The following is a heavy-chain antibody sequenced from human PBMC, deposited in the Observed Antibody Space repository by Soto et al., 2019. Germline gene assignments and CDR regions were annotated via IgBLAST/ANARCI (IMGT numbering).Heavy chain of an antibody. V-gene: IGHV1-2*02. CDR1: GYTFTGYY. CDR2: INPNSGGT. D-gene: IGHD3-22*01. CDR3: ARSPGSGYYNTLFDY. Sequence: ASVKVSCKASGYTFTGYYMHWVRQAPGQGLEWMGWINPNSGGTNYAQKFQGRVTMTRDTSISTAYMELSRLRSDDTAVYYCARSPGSGYYNTLFDYWGQGTLVTVSS. J-gene: IGHJ4*02.